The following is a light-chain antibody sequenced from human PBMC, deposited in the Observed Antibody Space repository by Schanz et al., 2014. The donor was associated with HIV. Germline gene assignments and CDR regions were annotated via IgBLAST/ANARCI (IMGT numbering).Light chain of an antibody. CDR3: CSYAGSYTVVL. CDR2: DVT. J-gene: IGLJ2*01. CDR1: SSDVGGYNY. Sequence: QSALTQPRSVSGSPGQSVTISCTGTSSDVGGYNYVSWYQQHPGKAPKVLIYDVTKRPSGVPDRFSGSKSGKTASLTISGLQAEDEGDYYCCSYAGSYTVVLFGGGTKLTVL. V-gene: IGLV2-11*01.